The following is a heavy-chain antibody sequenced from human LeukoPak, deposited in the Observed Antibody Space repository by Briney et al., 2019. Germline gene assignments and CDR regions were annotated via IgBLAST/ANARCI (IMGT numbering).Heavy chain of an antibody. CDR2: ISGSGGST. CDR3: AKPWIPNRLGAFDI. CDR1: AFTFSTYT. J-gene: IGHJ3*02. D-gene: IGHD5-18*01. Sequence: GGSLRLSCAASAFTFSTYTMSWVRQAPGKGLEWVSGISGSGGSTYYADSVKGRFTISRDNSENTLYLQTNSLRAEDTAVYYCAKPWIPNRLGAFDIWGQGTMVTVSS. V-gene: IGHV3-23*01.